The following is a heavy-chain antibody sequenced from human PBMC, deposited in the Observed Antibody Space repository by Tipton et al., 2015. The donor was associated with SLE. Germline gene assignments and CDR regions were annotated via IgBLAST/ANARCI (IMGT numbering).Heavy chain of an antibody. CDR3: ARISDFDYWSGRSGWFDP. CDR2: IYYSGTT. J-gene: IGHJ5*02. V-gene: IGHV4-39*07. Sequence: GLEWIGTIYYSGTTYYNTSLKSRLTLSQDTSENQFSLRLNSVTAVDTAVYYCARISDFDYWSGRSGWFDPWGQGIQVTVSS. D-gene: IGHD3-3*01.